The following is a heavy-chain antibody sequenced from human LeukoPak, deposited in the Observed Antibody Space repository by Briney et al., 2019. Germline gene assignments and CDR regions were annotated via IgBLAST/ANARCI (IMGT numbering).Heavy chain of an antibody. D-gene: IGHD3-22*01. J-gene: IGHJ4*02. CDR3: VRNSYDSSGYYDY. V-gene: IGHV3-74*01. Sequence: GGSLRLSCAASGFTFSSYWMHWVRQAPGKGLVWVSRIISDGSNTTYADSVKGRFTISRDNAKNTLYLQMSSLRAEGTAVYYCVRNSYDSSGYYDYWGQGTLVTVSS. CDR2: IISDGSNT. CDR1: GFTFSSYW.